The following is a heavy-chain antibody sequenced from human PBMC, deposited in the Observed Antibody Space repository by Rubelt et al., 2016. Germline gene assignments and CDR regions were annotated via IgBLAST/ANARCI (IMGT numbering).Heavy chain of an antibody. J-gene: IGHJ4*02. CDR3: ARGPNSDGWLSFDY. Sequence: ESGPGLVKPSETLSLTCTVSGGSISSSSYYWGWIRQPPGKGLEWIGSIYYSGSTYYNPSLKSRVTISVDTSKNQFSLKLSSVTAADTAVYYCARGPNSDGWLSFDYWGQGTLVTVSS. CDR1: GGSISSSSYY. D-gene: IGHD6-19*01. CDR2: IYYSGST. V-gene: IGHV4-39*01.